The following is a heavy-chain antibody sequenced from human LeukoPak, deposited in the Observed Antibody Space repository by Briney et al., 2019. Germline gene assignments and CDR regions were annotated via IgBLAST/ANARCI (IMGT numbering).Heavy chain of an antibody. J-gene: IGHJ4*02. CDR3: ARAVTSMDGY. V-gene: IGHV3-7*03. D-gene: IGHD5-18*01. CDR1: GFTFSSYC. CDR2: LNEDGSKR. Sequence: HTGGSLRLSCAASGFTFSSYCMTWVRQAPGKGLEWVASLNEDGSKRSYVGSVKGRFTISRDNAQKSVYLQMNSLTAEDTAVYYCARAVTSMDGYWGQGTLVTVSS.